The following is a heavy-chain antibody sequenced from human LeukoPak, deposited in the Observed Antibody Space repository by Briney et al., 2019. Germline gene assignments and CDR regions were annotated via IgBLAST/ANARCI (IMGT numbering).Heavy chain of an antibody. V-gene: IGHV4-38-2*02. D-gene: IGHD4-11*01. J-gene: IGHJ5*02. Sequence: ASETLSLTCTVSGYSISSGCYWGWIRQPPGKGLEWLGSIYHSGSTYYNPSLKSRVTISVDTSKNQFSLKLSSVTAADTAVYYCARDRDNDYSNNWFDPWGQGTLVTVSS. CDR2: IYHSGST. CDR3: ARDRDNDYSNNWFDP. CDR1: GYSISSGCY.